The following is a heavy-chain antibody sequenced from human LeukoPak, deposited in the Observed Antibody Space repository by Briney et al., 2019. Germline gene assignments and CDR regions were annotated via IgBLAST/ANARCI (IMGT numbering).Heavy chain of an antibody. CDR2: ISYDGTNK. CDR3: ARYLLRYFDWLPQDY. V-gene: IGHV3-30*03. Sequence: GGSLRLSCAGSGFTFSNYGMHWVRQAPGKGPEWVAVISYDGTNKYYADSVKGRFTISRDNSKNTVYLQMNSLRAEDTAVYYCARYLLRYFDWLPQDYWGQGTLVTVSS. D-gene: IGHD3-9*01. J-gene: IGHJ4*02. CDR1: GFTFSNYG.